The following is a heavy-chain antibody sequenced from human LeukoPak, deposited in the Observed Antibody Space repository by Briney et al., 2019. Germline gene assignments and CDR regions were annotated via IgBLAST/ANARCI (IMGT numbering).Heavy chain of an antibody. D-gene: IGHD2-15*01. CDR3: ARGYCSGGSCYLDESWYFDY. CDR1: GGSISSYY. CDR2: IYTSGST. Sequence: SETLSLTCTVSGGSISSYYWSWIRQPAGKGLEWIGRIYTSGSTNYNPSLKSRVTMSVDTSKNQFSLKLSSVTAADTAVYYCARGYCSGGSCYLDESWYFDYWGQGTLVTVSS. J-gene: IGHJ4*02. V-gene: IGHV4-4*07.